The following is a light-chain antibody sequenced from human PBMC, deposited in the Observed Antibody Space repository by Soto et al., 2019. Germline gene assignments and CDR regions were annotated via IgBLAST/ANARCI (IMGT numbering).Light chain of an antibody. CDR1: SNNVGGYNY. CDR3: SSYTSSSTLYV. Sequence: QCVLTQPASVSGSPGQSITISCTGTSNNVGGYNYVSWYQQHPGKVPKLMIYDVSNRPSGVSNRFSGSKSGNTASLTISGLQAEDEADYYCSSYTSSSTLYVFGTGTKLTGL. V-gene: IGLV2-14*01. J-gene: IGLJ1*01. CDR2: DVS.